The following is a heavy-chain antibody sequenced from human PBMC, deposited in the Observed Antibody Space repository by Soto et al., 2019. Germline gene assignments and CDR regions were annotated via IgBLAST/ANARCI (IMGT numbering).Heavy chain of an antibody. Sequence: SVKVSCKASGGTFSTYAIDWVRQAPGQGLEWMGGIIPLFGTAKYAQNFQGRITITADESTNTAYMELRSLRSEDTAVYYCARGVHYDSSGYYYFYWGQGTLVTVSS. J-gene: IGHJ4*02. CDR3: ARGVHYDSSGYYYFY. CDR2: IIPLFGTA. D-gene: IGHD3-22*01. CDR1: GGTFSTYA. V-gene: IGHV1-69*13.